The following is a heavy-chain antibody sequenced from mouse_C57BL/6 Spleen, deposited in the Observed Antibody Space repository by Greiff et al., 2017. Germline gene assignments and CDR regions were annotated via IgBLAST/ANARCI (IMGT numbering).Heavy chain of an antibody. Sequence: VQLQESGAELVRPGTSVKMSCKASGYTFTNYWIGWAKQRPGHGLEWIGDIYPGGGYTNYNEKFKGKATLTADKSSSTAYMQFSSLTSEDAAIYYCAGGGDGKGGFDYWGQGTTLTVSS. CDR3: AGGGDGKGGFDY. J-gene: IGHJ2*01. CDR2: IYPGGGYT. CDR1: GYTFTNYW. D-gene: IGHD2-1*01. V-gene: IGHV1-63*01.